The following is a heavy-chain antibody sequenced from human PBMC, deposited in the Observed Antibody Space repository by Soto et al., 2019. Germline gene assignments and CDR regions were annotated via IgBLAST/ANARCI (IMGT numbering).Heavy chain of an antibody. D-gene: IGHD3-10*01. CDR3: ARGTRVGGFGELQY. J-gene: IGHJ4*01. Sequence: EVQLVESGGGLVQPGGSLRLSCAASGFTFSTYWMHWVRQAPGKGLVWVSRITNDGSITNYADSVKGRFTISRDNAKNTRYLQMDSLRAEDTAVYYCARGTRVGGFGELQYWGRGTLVTVSS. V-gene: IGHV3-74*01. CDR1: GFTFSTYW. CDR2: ITNDGSIT.